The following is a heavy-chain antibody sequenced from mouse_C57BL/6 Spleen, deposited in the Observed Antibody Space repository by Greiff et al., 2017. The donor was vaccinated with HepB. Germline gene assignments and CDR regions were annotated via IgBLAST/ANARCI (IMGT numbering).Heavy chain of an antibody. J-gene: IGHJ4*01. CDR2: IHPNSGST. Sequence: QVQLKQPGAELVKPGASVKLSCKASGYTFTSYWMHWVKQRPGQGLEWIGMIHPNSGSTNYNEKFKSKATLTVDKSSSTAYMQLSSLTSEDSAVYYCARSQLSLMDYWGQGTSVTVSS. CDR1: GYTFTSYW. V-gene: IGHV1-64*01. CDR3: ARSQLSLMDY. D-gene: IGHD3-2*02.